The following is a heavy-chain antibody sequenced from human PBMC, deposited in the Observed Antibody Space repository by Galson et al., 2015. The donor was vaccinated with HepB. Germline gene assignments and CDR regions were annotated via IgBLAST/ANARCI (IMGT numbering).Heavy chain of an antibody. J-gene: IGHJ6*02. D-gene: IGHD6-19*01. Sequence: SLRLSCAASGFTFSSYGMHWVRQAPGKGLEWVAVIWYDGSNKYYADSVKGRFTISRDNSKNTLYLQMNSLRAEDTAVYYCARDLSGWSRTTYYGMDVWGQGTTVTVSS. CDR2: IWYDGSNK. V-gene: IGHV3-33*01. CDR1: GFTFSSYG. CDR3: ARDLSGWSRTTYYGMDV.